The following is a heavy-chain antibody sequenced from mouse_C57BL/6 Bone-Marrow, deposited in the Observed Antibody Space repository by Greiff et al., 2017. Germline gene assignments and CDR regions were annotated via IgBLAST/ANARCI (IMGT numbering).Heavy chain of an antibody. V-gene: IGHV2-2*01. CDR3: ARNRGDY. CDR1: GFSLTSYG. CDR2: IWRGGST. Sequence: QVQLQQSGPGLVQPSQSLSITCTVSGFSLTSYGVHWVRQSPGKGLEWLGVIWRGGSTDSTAAFISRLSISKDNSKSQVFFKMNSLQADDTAIYXWARNRGDYWGQGTSVTVSS. J-gene: IGHJ4*01. D-gene: IGHD3-3*01.